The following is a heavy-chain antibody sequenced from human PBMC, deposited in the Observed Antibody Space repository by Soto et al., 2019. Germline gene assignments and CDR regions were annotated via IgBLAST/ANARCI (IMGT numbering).Heavy chain of an antibody. CDR2: IIPILGTA. V-gene: IGHV1-69*01. CDR1: GGTFSSYA. J-gene: IGHJ2*01. CDR3: ARGRAPRWLEHPERYFDL. D-gene: IGHD6-19*01. Sequence: QVQLVQSGAEVKKPGSSVKVSCKASGGTFSSYAISWVRQSPGQGLEWMGGIIPILGTANYAQKFQGRVTITADESTSTAYMELSSLMSEDTAVYYRARGRAPRWLEHPERYFDLWGRGPLGTVSS.